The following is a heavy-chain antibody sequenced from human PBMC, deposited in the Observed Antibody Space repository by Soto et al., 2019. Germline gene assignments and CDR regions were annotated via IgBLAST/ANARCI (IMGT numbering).Heavy chain of an antibody. D-gene: IGHD6-13*01. V-gene: IGHV4-34*01. CDR2: INHSGST. J-gene: IGHJ4*02. CDR3: ARGLPSAAAGTRSLYY. Sequence: QVQLQQWGAGLLKPSETLSLTCAVYGGSFSGYYWSWIRQPPGKGLEWFGEINHSGSTNYNPSLKSRVTMSVDTSKNQFSLKLRSVTAADTAVYYCARGLPSAAAGTRSLYYWGQGTLVTVSS. CDR1: GGSFSGYY.